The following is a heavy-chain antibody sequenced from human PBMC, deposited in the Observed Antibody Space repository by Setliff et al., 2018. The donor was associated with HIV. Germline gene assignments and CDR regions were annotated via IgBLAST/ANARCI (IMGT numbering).Heavy chain of an antibody. Sequence: SVKVSCKASGYNFTSHDINWVRQAPGQVLEWMGWMNPKSGNTGYARKFQGRVTMTRKTSISTDYMELRSLRSDDTAVYYCARGYFSSTSCYGIYYFDNWGQGTPVTVSS. J-gene: IGHJ4*02. CDR1: GYNFTSHD. CDR2: MNPKSGNT. D-gene: IGHD2-2*01. CDR3: ARGYFSSTSCYGIYYFDN. V-gene: IGHV1-8*01.